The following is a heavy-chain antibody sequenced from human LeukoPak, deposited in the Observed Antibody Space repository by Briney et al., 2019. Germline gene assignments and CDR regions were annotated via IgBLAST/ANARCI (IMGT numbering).Heavy chain of an antibody. J-gene: IGHJ4*02. CDR2: ISYDGSNK. Sequence: GGSLRLSCAASGFTFSSYAMHWVRRAPGKGLEWVAVISYDGSNKYYADSVKGRFTISRDNSKNTLYLQMNSLRAEDTAVYYCARVDGGSDYWGQGTLVTVSS. D-gene: IGHD4-23*01. CDR3: ARVDGGSDY. CDR1: GFTFSSYA. V-gene: IGHV3-30*04.